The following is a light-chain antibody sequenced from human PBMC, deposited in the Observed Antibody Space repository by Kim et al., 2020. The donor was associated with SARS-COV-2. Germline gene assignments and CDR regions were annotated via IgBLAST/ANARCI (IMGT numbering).Light chain of an antibody. Sequence: GQRVTISCSGSSSNIGSNTVNWYQQFPGTAPKLLIYGTNQRPSGVPDRFSGSKSGTSASLAISGLQSADEADYYCATWDDSLTGWVFGGGTKLTVL. CDR1: SSNIGSNT. CDR3: ATWDDSLTGWV. V-gene: IGLV1-44*01. J-gene: IGLJ3*02. CDR2: GTN.